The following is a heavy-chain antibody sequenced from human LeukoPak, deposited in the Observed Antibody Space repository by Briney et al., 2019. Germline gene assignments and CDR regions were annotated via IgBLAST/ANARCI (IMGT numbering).Heavy chain of an antibody. J-gene: IGHJ1*01. V-gene: IGHV3-49*03. D-gene: IGHD6-19*01. CDR2: ISGGTT. Sequence: GRSLRLSCTASGFTFGDYLMSWFRQAPGKGLEWIGFISGGTTEYAASVKGRFTISRDDSTSIAYLQMNSLTTEDTAVYYCSRGRGWLSVYWRQGPRVTVPT. CDR3: SRGRGWLSVY. CDR1: GFTFGDYL.